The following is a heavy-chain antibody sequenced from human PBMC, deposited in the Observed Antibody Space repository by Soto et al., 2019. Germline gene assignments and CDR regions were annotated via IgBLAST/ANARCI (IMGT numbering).Heavy chain of an antibody. CDR3: ARDLFPVVPAASTYYYYYGMDV. CDR2: ISSSSSYI. V-gene: IGHV3-21*01. J-gene: IGHJ6*02. CDR1: GFTFSSYS. D-gene: IGHD2-2*01. Sequence: PGGSLRLSCAASGFTFSSYSMNWVRQAPGKGLEWVSSISSSSSYIYYADSVKGRFTISRDNAKNSLYLQMNSLRAEDTAVYYCARDLFPVVPAASTYYYYYGMDVWGQGTTVTVSS.